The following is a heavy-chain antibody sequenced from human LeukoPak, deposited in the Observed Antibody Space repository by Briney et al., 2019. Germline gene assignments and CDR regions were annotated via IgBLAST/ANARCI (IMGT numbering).Heavy chain of an antibody. CDR1: GFTASSNY. Sequence: GGSLRLSCAASGFTASSNYMSWVRQAPGKGLEWVSVIYSGGSTYYADSVKGRFTISRDSSKNTLYLQMNSLRAEDTAVYYCARDPRQQLVFDYWGQGTLVTVSS. V-gene: IGHV3-66*01. CDR2: IYSGGST. CDR3: ARDPRQQLVFDY. J-gene: IGHJ4*02. D-gene: IGHD6-13*01.